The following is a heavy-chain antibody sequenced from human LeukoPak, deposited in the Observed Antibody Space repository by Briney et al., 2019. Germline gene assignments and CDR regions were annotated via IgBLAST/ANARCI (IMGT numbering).Heavy chain of an antibody. CDR3: ARRRTYYYDSSGYVDY. D-gene: IGHD3-22*01. J-gene: IGHJ4*02. Sequence: GGSLRLSCAASGFTFSSYWMHWVRQAPGKGLVWVSRINSNGSSTNYADSVKGRFTISRDNAKNTLYLQMNSLRAEDTAVYYCARRRTYYYDSSGYVDYWGQGTLVTVSS. V-gene: IGHV3-74*01. CDR2: INSNGSST. CDR1: GFTFSSYW.